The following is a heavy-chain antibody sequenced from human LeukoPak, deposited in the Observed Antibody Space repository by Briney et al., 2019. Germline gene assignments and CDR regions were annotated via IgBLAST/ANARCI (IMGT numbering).Heavy chain of an antibody. J-gene: IGHJ4*02. CDR2: FYKFDT. CDR1: GLDVSSDY. V-gene: IGHV3-53*01. D-gene: IGHD1-26*01. Sequence: GGSLRLSCAASGLDVSSDYLSWVRQAPGKGLEWVSFFYKFDTYYADSVRGRFTIPRDNSKDTFYLQMNSLRVDDTAVYFCTRAPAWDLLYYNWGQGTRVTVSS. CDR3: TRAPAWDLLYYN.